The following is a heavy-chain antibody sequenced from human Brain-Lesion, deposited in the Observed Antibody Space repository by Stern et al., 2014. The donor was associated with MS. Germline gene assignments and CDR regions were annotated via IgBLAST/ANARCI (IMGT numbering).Heavy chain of an antibody. V-gene: IGHV1-2*02. CDR1: GYIFTGYY. D-gene: IGHD3-3*01. Sequence: QMQLVQSGAEVKKPGASVKVSCKTSGYIFTGYYIHWVRQAPGQGLEWMAWIHPNTGGTKYAQKFQGRVTMSRDTSISTAYVELSSLTSDDTAVYYCARDQRGITIFGVVTDYYYLGMDGWGQGTTVTVSS. CDR3: ARDQRGITIFGVVTDYYYLGMDG. J-gene: IGHJ6*02. CDR2: IHPNTGGT.